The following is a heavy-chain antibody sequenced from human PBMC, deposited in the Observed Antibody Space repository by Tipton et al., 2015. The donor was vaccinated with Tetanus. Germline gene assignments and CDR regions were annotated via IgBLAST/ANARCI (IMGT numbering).Heavy chain of an antibody. CDR2: IKQDGSEK. CDR1: GFTFSSYW. CDR3: ASSSRGYYDSSGYYGYFQH. J-gene: IGHJ1*01. D-gene: IGHD3-22*01. V-gene: IGHV3-7*01. Sequence: SLRLSCAASGFTFSSYWMSWVCQAPGKGLEWVANIKQDGSEKYYADSVKGRFTISRDNAKNSLFLQVNSLRAEDTAVYYCASSSRGYYDSSGYYGYFQHWGQGTLVTVS.